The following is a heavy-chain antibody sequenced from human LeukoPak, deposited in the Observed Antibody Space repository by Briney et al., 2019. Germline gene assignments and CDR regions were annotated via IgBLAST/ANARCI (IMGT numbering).Heavy chain of an antibody. CDR2: IYYSGST. V-gene: IGHV4-31*03. Sequence: SQTLSLTCTVSGGSISRGGYYGSGIRQHPGKGLEGIGYIYYSGSTYYNPSLKSRVTISVDTSKNQFSLKLRSVTAADPAVYYCARNNGGNSDFDYWGQGTLVTVSS. J-gene: IGHJ4*02. CDR3: ARNNGGNSDFDY. CDR1: GGSISRGGYY. D-gene: IGHD4-23*01.